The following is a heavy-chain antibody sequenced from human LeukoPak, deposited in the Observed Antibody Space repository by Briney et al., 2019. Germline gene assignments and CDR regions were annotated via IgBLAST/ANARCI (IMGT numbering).Heavy chain of an antibody. Sequence: GGSLRLSCAASGFTFSGYWMSWVRQAPGKGLEWVANTKQDGSEKYYVDSVKGRFTISRDNAKNSLYLQMNSLRAEDTAVYYCASWGAVAGNFDYWGQGTLVTVS. CDR3: ASWGAVAGNFDY. CDR2: TKQDGSEK. D-gene: IGHD6-19*01. V-gene: IGHV3-7*01. CDR1: GFTFSGYW. J-gene: IGHJ4*02.